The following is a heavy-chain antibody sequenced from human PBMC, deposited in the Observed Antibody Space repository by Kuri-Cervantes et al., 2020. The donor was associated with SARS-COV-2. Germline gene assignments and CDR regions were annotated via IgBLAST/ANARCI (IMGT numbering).Heavy chain of an antibody. Sequence: ASVKVSCKVSGYTLTELSMHWVRQAPGKGLEWMGGFDPEDGETIYAQKFQGRVTMTEDTSTDTAYMELSSLRSEDTAVYYCARSDVPYRVPAAINWFDPWGQGTLVTVSS. CDR1: GYTLTELS. V-gene: IGHV1-24*01. J-gene: IGHJ5*02. D-gene: IGHD2-2*01. CDR3: ARSDVPYRVPAAINWFDP. CDR2: FDPEDGET.